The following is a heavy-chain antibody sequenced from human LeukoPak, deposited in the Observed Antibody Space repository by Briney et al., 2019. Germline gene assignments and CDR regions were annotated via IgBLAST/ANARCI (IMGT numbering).Heavy chain of an antibody. V-gene: IGHV3-30*02. CDR2: TRYDGSSK. CDR1: GFTFSTSG. D-gene: IGHD3-16*01. J-gene: IGHJ4*02. CDR3: AKGLTFGFDY. Sequence: GGSLRLPCAASGFTFSTSGMHWVRQAPGKGLEWVAFTRYDGSSKYFADSVKGRFTISRDNSKDTLYLQMNSLRAEDTAVYYCAKGLTFGFDYWGQGTLVTVSS.